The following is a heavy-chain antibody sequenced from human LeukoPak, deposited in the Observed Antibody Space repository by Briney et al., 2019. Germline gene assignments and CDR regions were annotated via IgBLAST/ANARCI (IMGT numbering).Heavy chain of an antibody. J-gene: IGHJ6*02. D-gene: IGHD2-2*01. CDR3: ARGSCSSTSCFMDV. V-gene: IGHV1-3*01. Sequence: PAASVKVSCTASEYTFSSYSIHWVRQAPGQRLEWMGWINAGKGNTKYSQKLQGRVTITGDTSASTAYMELSSLRSEDTAVYYCARGSCSSTSCFMDVWGQGTTVTVSS. CDR2: INAGKGNT. CDR1: EYTFSSYS.